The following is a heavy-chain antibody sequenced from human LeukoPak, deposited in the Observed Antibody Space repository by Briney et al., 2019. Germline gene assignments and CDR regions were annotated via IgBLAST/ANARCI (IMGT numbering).Heavy chain of an antibody. CDR2: ISGTGGST. CDR1: WVTFVYHE. V-gene: IGHV3-23*01. Sequence: PGRSLMLTSTTTWVTFVYHERLELGQAPRKDQKWVSTISGTGGSTFYADSVKGRFTISRDNSKSTMYLQMNSLRAEDTATYYCSPPRGESSCYYYVYWGQGTLVTVSS. D-gene: IGHD3-22*01. CDR3: SPPRGESSCYYYVY. J-gene: IGHJ4*02.